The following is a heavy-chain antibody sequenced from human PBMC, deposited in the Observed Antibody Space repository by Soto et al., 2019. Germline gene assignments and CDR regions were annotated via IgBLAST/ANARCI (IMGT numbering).Heavy chain of an antibody. V-gene: IGHV3-33*01. J-gene: IGHJ6*02. CDR3: ARDDEYSGNGMDV. D-gene: IGHD3-10*01. CDR1: GFTFSNYG. CDR2: ILNDGSNR. Sequence: QVQLVESGGGVLQHGRSLRLSCPASGFTFSNYGMHWVRQAPGKGLEWVAVILNDGSNRYHADSVKDRFTISRDNSKNTLYLQMNSLRAEDTAVYYCARDDEYSGNGMDVWGQGTTVTVS.